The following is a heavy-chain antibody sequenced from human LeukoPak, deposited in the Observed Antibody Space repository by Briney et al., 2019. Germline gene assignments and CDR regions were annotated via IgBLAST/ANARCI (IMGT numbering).Heavy chain of an antibody. J-gene: IGHJ4*02. CDR2: IKSKTDGGTT. CDR3: TTEDKRYCSSTSYRVDY. Sequence: PGGSLRLSCAASGFTFSNAWMSWVRQAPGKGLEWVGRIKSKTDGGTTDYAAPVKGRFTISRDDSKNTLYLQMNSLKTEDTAVYYCTTEDKRYCSSTSYRVDYWGQGTLVTVSS. CDR1: GFTFSNAW. D-gene: IGHD2-2*01. V-gene: IGHV3-15*01.